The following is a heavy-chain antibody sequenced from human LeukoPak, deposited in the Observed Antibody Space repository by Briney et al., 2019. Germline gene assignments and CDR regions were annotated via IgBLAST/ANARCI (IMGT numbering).Heavy chain of an antibody. J-gene: IGHJ4*02. CDR3: AKDPFDILTGYFDY. D-gene: IGHD3-9*01. CDR2: ISWNSGSM. V-gene: IGHV3-9*01. CDR1: GLTFDDYA. Sequence: GGSLRLSCAASGLTFDDYAMHWVRQAPGKGLEWVSGISWNSGSMGYADSVKGRFTISRDNAKNSLYLQMNSLRAEDTALYYCAKDPFDILTGYFDYWGQGTLVTVSS.